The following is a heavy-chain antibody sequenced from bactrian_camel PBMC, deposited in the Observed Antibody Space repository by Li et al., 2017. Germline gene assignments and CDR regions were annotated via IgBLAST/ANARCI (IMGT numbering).Heavy chain of an antibody. D-gene: IGHD3*01. Sequence: HVQLVESGGGSVHSGGSLRLSCVESGPVYEHNYMAWFRQVTGTEREGVAAISAAGDTTYYGDFEKGRFTVSQDKAKRTLYLQMTDLNPEDTAMYYCAADNLLLLSPDDQEDVSKCRGLYNYWGRGTQVTVS. CDR3: AADNLLLLSPDDQEDVSKCRGLYNY. CDR2: ISAAGDTT. J-gene: IGHJ4*01. CDR1: GPVYEHNY. V-gene: IGHV3S54*01.